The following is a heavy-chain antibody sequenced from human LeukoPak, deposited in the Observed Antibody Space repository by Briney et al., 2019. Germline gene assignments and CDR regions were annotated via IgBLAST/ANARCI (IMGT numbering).Heavy chain of an antibody. CDR1: GGSISSGGYS. CDR3: SRVIQLSPIGCCWLDP. CDR2: IYQSGST. V-gene: IGHV4-30-2*01. Sequence: SQTLSLTCAVSGGSISSGGYSWSWIRRPPGKGLEWFGYIYQSGSTYYNPSLKSRVTISVDRSKNQFSLKLSSVTAADTAVYYCSRVIQLSPIGCCWLDPWGQGTLVTVSS. D-gene: IGHD5-18*01. J-gene: IGHJ5*02.